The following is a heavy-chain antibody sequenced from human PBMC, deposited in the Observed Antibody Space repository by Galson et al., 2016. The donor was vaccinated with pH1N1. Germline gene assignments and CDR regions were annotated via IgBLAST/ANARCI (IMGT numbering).Heavy chain of an antibody. CDR3: ARHSTSGFPGIEVAARRRPFDI. D-gene: IGHD6-19*01. CDR2: ISHGGRS. J-gene: IGHJ3*02. CDR1: GGSFSGHY. Sequence: LSLTCALYGGSFSGHYWSWIRQSPGKGLEWIGEISHGGRSDYNPSLEGRVTVSIDTSMNQFSLNLMSVAAADTAVYYCARHSTSGFPGIEVAARRRPFDIWGPGTMVIVSS. V-gene: IGHV4-34*01.